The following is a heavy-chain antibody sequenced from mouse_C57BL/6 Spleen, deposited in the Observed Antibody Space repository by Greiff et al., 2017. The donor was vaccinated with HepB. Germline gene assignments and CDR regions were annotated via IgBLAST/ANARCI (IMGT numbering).Heavy chain of an antibody. CDR2: IDPSDSYT. D-gene: IGHD2-4*01. CDR1: GYTFTSYW. CDR3: ARRGCDLVDY. V-gene: IGHV1-50*01. J-gene: IGHJ2*01. Sequence: QVQLQQPGAELVKPGASVKLSCKASGYTFTSYWMQWVKQRPGQGLEWIGEIDPSDSYTNYNQKFKGKATLTVDTSSSTAYMQLSSLTSEDSAVYYCARRGCDLVDYWGQGTTLTVSS.